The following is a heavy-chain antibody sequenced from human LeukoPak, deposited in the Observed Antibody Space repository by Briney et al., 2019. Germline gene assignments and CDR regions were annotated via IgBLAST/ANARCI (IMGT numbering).Heavy chain of an antibody. CDR3: AREGYYDFWSGYWHYYYYMDV. D-gene: IGHD3-3*01. CDR1: GFTFSSYA. J-gene: IGHJ6*03. CDR2: ISYDGSNK. V-gene: IGHV3-30*04. Sequence: GGSLRLSCAASGFTFSSYAMHWVRQAPGKGLEWVAVISYDGSNKYYADSVKGRFTISRDNSKNTLYLQMNSLRAEDTAVYYCAREGYYDFWSGYWHYYYYMDVWGKGTTVTVSS.